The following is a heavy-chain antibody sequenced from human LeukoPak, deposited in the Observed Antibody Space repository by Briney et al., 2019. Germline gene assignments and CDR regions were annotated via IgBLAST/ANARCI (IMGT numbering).Heavy chain of an antibody. J-gene: IGHJ4*02. CDR1: GFTFSSYA. D-gene: IGHD6-13*01. Sequence: GGSLRLSCAASGFTFSSYAMSWVRQAPGKGLEWVSRINGVGTTISYADSVKGRFTIPRDNAKNTLYLQMNSLRAEDTAVYYCAKEAAGADFDYWGQGTLVTVSP. CDR2: INGVGTTI. CDR3: AKEAAGADFDY. V-gene: IGHV3-74*01.